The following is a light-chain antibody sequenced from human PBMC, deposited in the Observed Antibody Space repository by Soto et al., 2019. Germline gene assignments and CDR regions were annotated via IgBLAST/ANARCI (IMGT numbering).Light chain of an antibody. CDR1: QTVSSNY. J-gene: IGKJ1*01. Sequence: ESVLTQSPGTLSLSPCERATLSSSASQTVSSNYLAWYQQKPGQAPRLLIYAASTRATGIPERFSGSGSGTDFSLSISSLEPEDFAVYYCQLYGTSPKPFGQGTKVDIK. CDR3: QLYGTSPKP. V-gene: IGKV3-20*01. CDR2: AAS.